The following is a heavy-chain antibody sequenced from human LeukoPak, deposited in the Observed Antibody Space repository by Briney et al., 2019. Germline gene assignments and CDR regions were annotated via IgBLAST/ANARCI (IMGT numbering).Heavy chain of an antibody. V-gene: IGHV3-23*01. CDR1: GFTFSSHG. Sequence: GGALRLSCAASGFTFSSHGMNWVRQAPGKGLEWVSGIGGTGGFITYYAESVKGRSTVSRDNSKNKLYLQMNSLRADDTAIYYCARDLGWLHYEDWGQGTLVTVSS. CDR2: IGGTGGFIT. CDR3: ARDLGWLHYED. D-gene: IGHD5-12*01. J-gene: IGHJ4*02.